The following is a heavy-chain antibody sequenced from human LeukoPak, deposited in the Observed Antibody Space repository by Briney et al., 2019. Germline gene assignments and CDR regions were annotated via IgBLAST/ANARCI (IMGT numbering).Heavy chain of an antibody. CDR3: AREYSSSSDLDY. CDR1: GYTFTGYY. V-gene: IGHV1-2*02. Sequence: ASVKVSCKASGYTFTGYYMHWVRQAPGQGLEWMGWINPNGGGTNYAQKFQGRVTMTRDTSISTAYMELSRLRSDDTAVYYCAREYSSSSDLDYWGQGTLVTVSS. CDR2: INPNGGGT. J-gene: IGHJ4*02. D-gene: IGHD6-6*01.